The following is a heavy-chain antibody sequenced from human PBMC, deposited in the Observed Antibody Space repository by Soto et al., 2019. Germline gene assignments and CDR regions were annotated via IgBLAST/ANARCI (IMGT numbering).Heavy chain of an antibody. J-gene: IGHJ5*02. CDR1: GGSISTYS. D-gene: IGHD2-2*01. V-gene: IGHV4-59*01. CDR3: ARGFRLDIVGLPTTMRRDNWFDP. Sequence: QVQLQESGPGLVKPSETLSLTCSVSGGSISTYSWSWIRQPPGKGLEWIGYVSHSGSTNYNPSLKSRVTISVDTSKNQLSLKLTSVTSPDTAVYYCARGFRLDIVGLPTTMRRDNWFDPWGQGTLVTVSS. CDR2: VSHSGST.